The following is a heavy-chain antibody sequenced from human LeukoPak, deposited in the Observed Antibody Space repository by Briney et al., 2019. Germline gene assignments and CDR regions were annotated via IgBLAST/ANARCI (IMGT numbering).Heavy chain of an antibody. CDR2: IYHNGDV. CDR3: AREVAAGSYRGFDY. J-gene: IGHJ4*01. Sequence: KPSETLPLTCAVSGGSISTDNWWHWIRQSPGKGLEWIAEIYHNGDVHYNPSLKSRVTMSVDTSKNQFSLKVNSVTAADTATYFCAREVAAGSYRGFDYWGQGTLVTVSS. D-gene: IGHD6-19*01. CDR1: GGSISTDNW. V-gene: IGHV4-4*02.